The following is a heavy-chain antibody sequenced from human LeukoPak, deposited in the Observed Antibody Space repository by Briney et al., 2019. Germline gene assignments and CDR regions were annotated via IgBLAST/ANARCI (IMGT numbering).Heavy chain of an antibody. Sequence: ASETLSLTCAVYGGSFSGYYWSWIRQPPGEGLEWIGEINHSGSTNYNPSLKSRVTISVDTSKNQFSLKLSSVTAADTAVYYCARGGTLRYFDWLLGWFDPWGQGTLVTVSS. CDR1: GGSFSGYY. D-gene: IGHD3-9*01. V-gene: IGHV4-34*01. J-gene: IGHJ5*02. CDR3: ARGGTLRYFDWLLGWFDP. CDR2: INHSGST.